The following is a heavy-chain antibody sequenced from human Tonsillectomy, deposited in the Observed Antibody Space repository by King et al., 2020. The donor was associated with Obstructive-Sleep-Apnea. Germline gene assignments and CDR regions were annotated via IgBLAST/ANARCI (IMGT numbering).Heavy chain of an antibody. Sequence: QLQESGPGLVKPSETLSLTCTVSCGSISNSYYWGGIRQPPGKGLEWIGSLYYDGGTFYNPSLKSRVTMSVDTSKNQFSLVLTSVTAADTAVYYCARGSTGTTHYFDYWGQGTLVTVSS. V-gene: IGHV4-39*07. CDR1: CGSISNSYY. CDR2: LYYDGGT. J-gene: IGHJ4*02. D-gene: IGHD1-7*01. CDR3: ARGSTGTTHYFDY.